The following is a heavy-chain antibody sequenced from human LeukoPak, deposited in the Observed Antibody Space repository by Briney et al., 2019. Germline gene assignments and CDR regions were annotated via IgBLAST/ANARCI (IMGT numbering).Heavy chain of an antibody. D-gene: IGHD2-21*02. CDR2: ISVINSGNT. CDR1: GYTFSSYG. CDR3: SREFPFCGADCFSGVFDI. Sequence: ASVKVSCKASGYTFSSYGINWVRQAPGQGLEWMGWISVINSGNTKYAQNFQGRLTMTTDTSTTTAYMELRSLRSDDTAVYYCSREFPFCGADCFSGVFDIWGQGTMVTVS. J-gene: IGHJ3*02. V-gene: IGHV1-18*01.